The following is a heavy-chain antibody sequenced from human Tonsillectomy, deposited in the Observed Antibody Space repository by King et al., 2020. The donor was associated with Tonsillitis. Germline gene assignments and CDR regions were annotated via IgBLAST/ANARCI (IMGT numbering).Heavy chain of an antibody. Sequence: QLQESGPGVVKTSETLSLTCTVSGGSISSSDHYWAWIRQTPGKGLEWIGYMYYSGTIFYNPSLKSRITISGGTSENRFSLKLSSVTAADTAVYYCARSVSGSFDYWGQGALVTVSS. D-gene: IGHD1-26*01. J-gene: IGHJ4*02. CDR2: MYYSGTI. V-gene: IGHV4-39*01. CDR3: ARSVSGSFDY. CDR1: GGSISSSDHY.